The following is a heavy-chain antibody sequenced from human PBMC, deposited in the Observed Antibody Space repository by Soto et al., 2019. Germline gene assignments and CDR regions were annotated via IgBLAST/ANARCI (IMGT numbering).Heavy chain of an antibody. D-gene: IGHD3-10*01. CDR3: AKIPTGSGSSKFDY. Sequence: PGGSLRLSCAASGFTVSSNYMSWVRQAPGKGLEWVSCLSGSGGTTYYADSVEGRFTISRDTSKNTLYLQMNNLRADDTAMYYCAKIPTGSGSSKFDYWGQGIQVTVSS. V-gene: IGHV3-23*01. CDR2: LSGSGGTT. CDR1: GFTVSSNY. J-gene: IGHJ4*02.